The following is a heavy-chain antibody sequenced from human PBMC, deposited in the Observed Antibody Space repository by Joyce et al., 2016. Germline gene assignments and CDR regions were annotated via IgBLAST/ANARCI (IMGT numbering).Heavy chain of an antibody. Sequence: QVQLQQSGPGLVKPSQTLSLTCAISGDSVSSNSAAWNWIRQSPSRGLEWLGRTYDRSKWYNDYAVSVTSRITINPDTPKNQFSLQLNSVTPEDAAVYYCARAGYYHTSGYYYPNFDYWGPGTLVTVSS. D-gene: IGHD3-22*01. CDR3: ARAGYYHTSGYYYPNFDY. CDR2: TYDRSKWYN. CDR1: GDSVSSNSAA. V-gene: IGHV6-1*01. J-gene: IGHJ4*02.